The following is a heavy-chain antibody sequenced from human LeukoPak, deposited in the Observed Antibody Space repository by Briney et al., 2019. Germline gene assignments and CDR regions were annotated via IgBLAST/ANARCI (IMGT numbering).Heavy chain of an antibody. CDR2: MNPNSGNT. J-gene: IGHJ6*03. CDR3: ARDKHDSSGYYYMDV. Sequence: ASVKVSCKASGYTFTSYDINWVRQATGQGLEWMGWMNPNSGNTGYAQKFQGRVTMTRNTSISTAYMELSSLRSEDTAVYYCARDKHDSSGYYYMDVWGKGTTVTISS. D-gene: IGHD3-22*01. V-gene: IGHV1-8*01. CDR1: GYTFTSYD.